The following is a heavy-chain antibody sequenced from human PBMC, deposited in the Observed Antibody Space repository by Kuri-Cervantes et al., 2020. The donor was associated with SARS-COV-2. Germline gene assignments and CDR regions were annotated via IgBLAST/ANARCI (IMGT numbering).Heavy chain of an antibody. V-gene: IGHV1-18*01. CDR3: ARGSRIVDFDY. D-gene: IGHD2-15*01. Sequence: ASVKVSCKASGYTFTSYGISWVRQAPGQGLEWMGWISAYNGNTNYAQKLQGRVTMTTDTSTSTVYMELSSLRSEDTAVYYCARGSRIVDFDYWGQGTLVTVSS. CDR2: ISAYNGNT. J-gene: IGHJ4*02. CDR1: GYTFTSYG.